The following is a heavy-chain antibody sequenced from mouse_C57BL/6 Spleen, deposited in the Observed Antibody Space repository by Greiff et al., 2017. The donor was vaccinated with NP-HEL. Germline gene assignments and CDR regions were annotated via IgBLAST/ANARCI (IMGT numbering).Heavy chain of an antibody. D-gene: IGHD1-1*01. CDR3: AREGHYGSSFYYFDY. J-gene: IGHJ2*01. V-gene: IGHV1-80*01. CDR2: IYPGDGDT. CDR1: GYAFSSYW. Sequence: VKLMESGAELVKPGASVKISCKASGYAFSSYWMNWVKQRPGKGLEWIGQIYPGDGDTNYNGKFKGKATLTADKSSSTAYMQLSSLTSEDSAVYFCAREGHYGSSFYYFDYWGQGTTLTVSS.